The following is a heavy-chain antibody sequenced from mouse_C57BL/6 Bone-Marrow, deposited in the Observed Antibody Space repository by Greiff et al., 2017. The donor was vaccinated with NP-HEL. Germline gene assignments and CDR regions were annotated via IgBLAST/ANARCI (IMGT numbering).Heavy chain of an antibody. CDR3: ASALTTVVATKLDY. Sequence: QVQLQQSGPGLVAPSQSLSITCTVSGFSLTSYAISWVRQPPGKGLEWLGVIWTGGGTNYNSALKSRLSISKDNSKSQVFLKMNSLQTDDTARYYCASALTTVVATKLDYWGQGTTLTVSS. D-gene: IGHD1-1*01. V-gene: IGHV2-9-1*01. J-gene: IGHJ2*01. CDR1: GFSLTSYA. CDR2: IWTGGGT.